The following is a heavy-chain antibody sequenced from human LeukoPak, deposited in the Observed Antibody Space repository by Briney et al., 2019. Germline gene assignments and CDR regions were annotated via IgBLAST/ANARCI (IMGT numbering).Heavy chain of an antibody. CDR1: GYSISSGYY. J-gene: IGHJ4*02. D-gene: IGHD6-13*01. Sequence: SETLSLTCAVSGYSISSGYYWGWIRQPPGKGLEWIGSISPSGSTFYNPSLKSRVTISVDTSKDQFSLKLRSVTAADTAVYYCALSPLGAAGTWSGLFDYWGQGTLVAVSS. CDR3: ALSPLGAAGTWSGLFDY. CDR2: ISPSGST. V-gene: IGHV4-38-2*01.